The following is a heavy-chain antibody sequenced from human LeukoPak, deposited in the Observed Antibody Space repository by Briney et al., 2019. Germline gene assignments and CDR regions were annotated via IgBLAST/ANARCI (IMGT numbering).Heavy chain of an antibody. J-gene: IGHJ4*02. Sequence: PGESLRLSCAASGFHFDNYWMTWVRQAPGMGLEWLANIHRDGSEKYYVVSVEGRFTISRDNSKNTLYLQMNSLRAEDTAVYYCAKDRVQNYGGGTNFDCWGQGTLVTVSS. V-gene: IGHV3-7*01. CDR2: IHRDGSEK. CDR3: AKDRVQNYGGGTNFDC. D-gene: IGHD1-7*01. CDR1: GFHFDNYW.